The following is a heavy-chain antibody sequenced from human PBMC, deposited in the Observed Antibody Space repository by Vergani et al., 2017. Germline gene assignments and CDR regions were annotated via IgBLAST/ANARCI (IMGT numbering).Heavy chain of an antibody. CDR1: GFSLSTSGVG. D-gene: IGHD1-1*01. CDR3: THRRGNNWNEYCDY. V-gene: IGHV2-5*02. Sequence: QITLKESGPTLVKPTQTLTLTCTFSGFSLSTSGVGVGWIRQPPGKALEWLALIYWDDDKRYSPSLKSRLTITKDTSKNQVVLTMTNMDPVDTATYYCTHRRGNNWNEYCDYWGQGTLVTVSA. CDR2: IYWDDDK. J-gene: IGHJ4*02.